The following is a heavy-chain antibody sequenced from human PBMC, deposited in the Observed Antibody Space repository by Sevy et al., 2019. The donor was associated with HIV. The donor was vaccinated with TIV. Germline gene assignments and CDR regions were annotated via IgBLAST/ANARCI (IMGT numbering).Heavy chain of an antibody. J-gene: IGHJ3*02. D-gene: IGHD1-26*01. V-gene: IGHV3-7*03. Sequence: GGSLRLSCAASGFTFSSYWMTWVRRAPGKGLEWVANIMQDGSEKYYVDSVKGRFTISRDNAKNSLFLQMNSLRAEDTAVYYCARDKSGSYSYPNAFDIWGQGTMVTVSS. CDR1: GFTFSSYW. CDR3: ARDKSGSYSYPNAFDI. CDR2: IMQDGSEK.